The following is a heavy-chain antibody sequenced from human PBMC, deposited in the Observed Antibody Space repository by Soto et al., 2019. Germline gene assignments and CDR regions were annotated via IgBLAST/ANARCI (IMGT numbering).Heavy chain of an antibody. CDR1: GFTFSSYG. CDR3: AKDFVVVTAIARGPFDY. V-gene: IGHV3-30*18. D-gene: IGHD2-21*02. Sequence: QVQLVESGGGVVQPGRSLRLSCAASGFTFSSYGMHWVRQAPGKGLEWVAVISYDGSNKYYADSVKGRFTISRDNSKNTLYLQMNSLRAEDTAVYYCAKDFVVVTAIARGPFDYWGQGTLVTVSS. CDR2: ISYDGSNK. J-gene: IGHJ4*02.